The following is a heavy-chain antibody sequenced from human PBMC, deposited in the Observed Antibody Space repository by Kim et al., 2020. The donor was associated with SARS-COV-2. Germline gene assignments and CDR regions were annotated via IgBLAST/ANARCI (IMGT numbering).Heavy chain of an antibody. Sequence: GGSLRLSCAASGFTFSSHAMHWVRQAPGKGLEWVASISNVGNDERYVGAVRGRFTISRDNSKNALDLQMNSLRPEDTAVYYCTRDVPAGGTVGTPDYWGRGTLVTVSS. CDR2: ISNVGNDE. CDR1: GFTFSSHA. V-gene: IGHV3-30*04. J-gene: IGHJ4*02. CDR3: TRDVPAGGTVGTPDY. D-gene: IGHD2-21*02.